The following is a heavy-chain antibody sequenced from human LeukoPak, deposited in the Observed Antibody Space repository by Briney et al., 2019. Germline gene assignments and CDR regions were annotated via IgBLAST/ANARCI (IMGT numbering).Heavy chain of an antibody. CDR2: IYYSGST. CDR3: ARGVTGYWNDAGAFDI. J-gene: IGHJ3*02. Sequence: SETLSLTCTVSGGSISSSSYYWGWIRQPPGKGLEWIGSIYYSGSTYYNPSLKSRVTISVDTSENQFSLKLSSVTAADTAVYYCARGVTGYWNDAGAFDIWGQGTMVTVSS. CDR1: GGSISSSSYY. V-gene: IGHV4-39*01. D-gene: IGHD1-1*01.